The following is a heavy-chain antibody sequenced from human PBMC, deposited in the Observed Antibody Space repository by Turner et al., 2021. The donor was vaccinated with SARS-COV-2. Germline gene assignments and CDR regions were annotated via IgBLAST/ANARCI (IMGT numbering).Heavy chain of an antibody. Sequence: EVQLVESGGGLVQPGRSLRLSCTASGFTFDNYAIIWIRPPPGKAREWVSGVSWSGREKGYADSVKGRFTISRDNARNSVLLEMDSVTIEYSALYYCAKGERDKVALTNFFDPWGQGVQVIVSS. CDR3: AKGERDKVALTNFFDP. V-gene: IGHV3-9*01. J-gene: IGHJ5*02. CDR2: VSWSGREK. D-gene: IGHD5-12*01. CDR1: GFTFDNYA.